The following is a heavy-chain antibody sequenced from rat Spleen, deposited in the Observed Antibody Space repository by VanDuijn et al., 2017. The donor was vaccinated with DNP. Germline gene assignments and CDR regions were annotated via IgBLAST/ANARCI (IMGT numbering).Heavy chain of an antibody. CDR1: GFTFRDYY. J-gene: IGHJ4*01. CDR3: ARHVSTTAGNYAMDA. D-gene: IGHD1-2*01. CDR2: IIYDGSTT. V-gene: IGHV5-7*01. Sequence: EVQLVESGGGLVQPGRSLKLSCAASGFTFRDYYMAWVRQAPKKGLEWVATIIYDGSTTYYGDSVKGRFTISRDDAKSTLYLQMDSLRSEETATYYCARHVSTTAGNYAMDAWGQGTSVTVSS.